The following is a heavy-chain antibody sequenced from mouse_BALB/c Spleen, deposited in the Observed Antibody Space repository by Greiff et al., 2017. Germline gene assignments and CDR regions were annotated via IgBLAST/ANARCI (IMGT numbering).Heavy chain of an antibody. CDR1: GYTFTSYD. V-gene: IGHV1-66*01. CDR3: APYDGYYGAY. CDR2: IYPGDGST. D-gene: IGHD2-3*01. J-gene: IGHJ3*01. Sequence: QVQLQQSGPELVKPGASVKISCKASGYTFTSYDINWVKQRPGQGLEWIGWIYPGDGSTKYNEKFKGKATITADTSSNTAYLQLSSLTSEDTAVYYCAPYDGYYGAYWGQGTLVTVSA.